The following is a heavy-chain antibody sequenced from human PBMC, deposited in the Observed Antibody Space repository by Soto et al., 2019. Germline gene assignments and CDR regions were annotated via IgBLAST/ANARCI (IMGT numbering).Heavy chain of an antibody. CDR3: AKDLGYCSSSTCSPPYGMDV. V-gene: IGHV3-23*01. CDR1: GFTFSDYV. D-gene: IGHD2-2*01. CDR2: ISDSGSGT. Sequence: PGGSLRLSCVASGFTFSDYVMTWVRQAPEKGLEWVSSISDSGSGTNYADSGKGRVSISRDNTKNTLYLQMNSLRAEDTAVYYCAKDLGYCSSSTCSPPYGMDVWGQGA. J-gene: IGHJ6*02.